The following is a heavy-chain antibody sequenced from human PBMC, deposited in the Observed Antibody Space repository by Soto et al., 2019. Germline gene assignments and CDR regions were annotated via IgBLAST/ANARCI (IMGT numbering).Heavy chain of an antibody. Sequence: QVRLVQSGTEVRKPGASVKVSCKASGYTFTTYGISWVRQAPGQGPEWMGWISPYNSKTTYAEKFQGRVTVTAETSTSTAYMELRSLTSDDTAMYYCARETRRNWFDPWGQGTLVTVSS. CDR2: ISPYNSKT. J-gene: IGHJ5*02. D-gene: IGHD4-17*01. V-gene: IGHV1-18*04. CDR1: GYTFTTYG. CDR3: ARETRRNWFDP.